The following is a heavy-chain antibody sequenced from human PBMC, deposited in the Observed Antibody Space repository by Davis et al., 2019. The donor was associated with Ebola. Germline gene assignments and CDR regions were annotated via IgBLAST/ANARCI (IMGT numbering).Heavy chain of an antibody. CDR3: VRFVYRAADTFDV. CDR2: VSYDGRNK. Sequence: GESLKISCAASGFSFSSYAMHWVRQAPGKGLEWVAVVSYDGRNKYYGDSVQGRFTISRDNSKNTLYLQMNSLRTEDTAIYYCVRFVYRAADTFDVWGRGTMVTVSS. D-gene: IGHD2/OR15-2a*01. J-gene: IGHJ3*01. V-gene: IGHV3-30*04. CDR1: GFSFSSYA.